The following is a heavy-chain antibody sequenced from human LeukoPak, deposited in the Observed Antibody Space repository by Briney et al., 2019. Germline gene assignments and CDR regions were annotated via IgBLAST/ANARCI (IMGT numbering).Heavy chain of an antibody. J-gene: IGHJ4*02. CDR3: AKTMNYFDSSSYNPFDY. CDR2: IRYDGSNK. Sequence: GGSLRLSCAASGFTFSSYGMHWVRQAPGKGLEWVAFIRYDGSNKYYADSVKGRFTISRDNSKNTLYLQMNSLRAEDTAVYYCAKTMNYFDSSSYNPFDYWGQGTLVTVSS. V-gene: IGHV3-30*02. D-gene: IGHD3-22*01. CDR1: GFTFSSYG.